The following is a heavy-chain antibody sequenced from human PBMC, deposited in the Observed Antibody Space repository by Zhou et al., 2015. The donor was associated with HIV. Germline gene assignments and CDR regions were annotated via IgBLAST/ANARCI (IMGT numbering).Heavy chain of an antibody. CDR3: ASSDSGWYRTRFDY. CDR2: ITPIFGTA. D-gene: IGHD6-19*01. J-gene: IGHJ4*02. CDR1: GGSFRKYA. V-gene: IGHV1-69*06. Sequence: QVQLVQSGAEVRKPGSSVKVSCQASGGSFRKYAFSWVRQAPGQGLEWMGGITPIFGTANYAQKFQGRVTITADKSTSTAYMELSSLRSEDTAVYYCASSDSGWYRTRFDYWGQGTLVTVSS.